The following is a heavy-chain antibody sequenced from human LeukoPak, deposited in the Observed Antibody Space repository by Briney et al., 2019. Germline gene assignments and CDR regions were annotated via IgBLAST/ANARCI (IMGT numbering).Heavy chain of an antibody. CDR3: AKDNQRYFDWSFDY. Sequence: ALRLSCAASGFTFDDYAMHWVRQAPGKGLEWVSGISWNSGSIGYADSVKGRFTISRDNAKNSLYLQMNSLRAEDTALYYCAKDNQRYFDWSFDYWGQGTLVTVSS. CDR2: ISWNSGSI. V-gene: IGHV3-9*01. CDR1: GFTFDDYA. J-gene: IGHJ4*02. D-gene: IGHD3-9*01.